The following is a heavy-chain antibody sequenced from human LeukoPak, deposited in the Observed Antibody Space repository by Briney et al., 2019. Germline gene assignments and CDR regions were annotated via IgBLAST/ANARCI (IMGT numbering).Heavy chain of an antibody. J-gene: IGHJ4*02. CDR1: GFTFSSYE. CDR2: ISSSGGTI. V-gene: IGHV3-48*03. Sequence: GGSLRLFCAASGFTFSSYEMNWVRQAPGKGLEWVSYISSSGGTIYYADSVKGRFTISRDNAKNSLYLQMNSLRAEDTAVYYCARETGYSYNTVDYWGQGTLVTVSS. D-gene: IGHD5-18*01. CDR3: ARETGYSYNTVDY.